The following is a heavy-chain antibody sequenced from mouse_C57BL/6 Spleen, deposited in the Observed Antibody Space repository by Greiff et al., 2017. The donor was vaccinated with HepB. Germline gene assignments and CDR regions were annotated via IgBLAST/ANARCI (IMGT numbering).Heavy chain of an antibody. V-gene: IGHV1-26*01. D-gene: IGHD2-1*01. J-gene: IGHJ1*03. CDR3: ARWVGNYHFDV. Sequence: EVQLQQSGPELVKPGASVKISCKASGYTFTDYYMNWVKQSHGKSLEWIGDINPNNGGTSYNQKFKGKATLTVDKSSSTAYMELRSLTSEDSAVYYCARWVGNYHFDVWGTGTTVTVSS. CDR2: INPNNGGT. CDR1: GYTFTDYY.